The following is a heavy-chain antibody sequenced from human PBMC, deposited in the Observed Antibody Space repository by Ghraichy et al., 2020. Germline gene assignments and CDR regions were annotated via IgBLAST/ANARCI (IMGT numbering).Heavy chain of an antibody. J-gene: IGHJ4*02. Sequence: GGSLRLSCAASGFTFSSYNMNWVRQAPGKGLEWVSSISTSGSNIYYADSVKGRFTISRDNSKNSLYLQMNSLRAEDTAVYYCARDRVRAAQRGVDYWGQGTLVTVSS. CDR3: ARDRVRAAQRGVDY. CDR1: GFTFSSYN. CDR2: ISTSGSNI. D-gene: IGHD3-10*01. V-gene: IGHV3-21*01.